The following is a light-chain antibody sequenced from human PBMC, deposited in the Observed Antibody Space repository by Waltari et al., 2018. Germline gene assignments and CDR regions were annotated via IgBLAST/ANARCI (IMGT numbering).Light chain of an antibody. V-gene: IGLV1-40*01. CDR3: QSYDSSLSGGL. CDR2: GNS. CDR1: SPNIGAGYD. Sequence: VSGAPGQRVTISCTGSSPNIGAGYDVHWYQQLPGTAPKLLIFGNSKRPSGVPDRFSGSKSGTSASLAITGLQAGDEADYYCQSYDSSLSGGLFGGGTKLSVL. J-gene: IGLJ2*01.